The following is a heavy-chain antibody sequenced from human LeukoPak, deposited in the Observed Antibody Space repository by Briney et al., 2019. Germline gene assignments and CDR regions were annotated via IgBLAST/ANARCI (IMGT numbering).Heavy chain of an antibody. J-gene: IGHJ5*02. D-gene: IGHD3-22*01. V-gene: IGHV3-21*01. CDR1: GFTFSSYS. Sequence: GGALRLSCAASGFTFSSYSMNWVRQATGKGLEWVSSISSSSSYIYYADSVKGRFTISRDNAKNSLYLQMNSLRAEDTAVYYCARDADDYYDSSGYYYGWFDPWGQGTLVTVSS. CDR2: ISSSSSYI. CDR3: ARDADDYYDSSGYYYGWFDP.